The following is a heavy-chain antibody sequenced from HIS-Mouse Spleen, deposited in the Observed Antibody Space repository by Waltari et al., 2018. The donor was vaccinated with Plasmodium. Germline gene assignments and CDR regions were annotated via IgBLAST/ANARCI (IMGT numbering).Heavy chain of an antibody. CDR1: GYTFTGYY. Sequence: QVQLVQSGAEVKKPGASVKVSCKASGYTFTGYYMHWVRQAPGQGLEWMGWINPNSGGTNYDTSISTAYMELSRLRSDDTAVYYCARVLGYKAAAGTFVEYFQHWGQGTLVIVSS. D-gene: IGHD6-13*01. CDR3: ARVLGYKAAAGTFVEYFQH. V-gene: IGHV1-2*02. J-gene: IGHJ1*01. CDR2: INPNSGGT.